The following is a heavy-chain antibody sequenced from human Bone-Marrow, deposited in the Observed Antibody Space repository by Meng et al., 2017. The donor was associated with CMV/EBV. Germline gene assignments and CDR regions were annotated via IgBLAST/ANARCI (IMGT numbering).Heavy chain of an antibody. V-gene: IGHV4-59*01. J-gene: IGHJ5*02. D-gene: IGHD3-16*01. CDR3: ARDLTSRGFDP. CDR1: GGSISSYY. CDR2: IYYSGST. Sequence: SETLSLTCTVSGGSISSYYWSWIRQPPGKGLEWIGYIYYSGSTNYNPSLKSRVTISVDTSKNQFSLKLSSVTAADTAVYYCARDLTSRGFDPWGQGTLVTVSS.